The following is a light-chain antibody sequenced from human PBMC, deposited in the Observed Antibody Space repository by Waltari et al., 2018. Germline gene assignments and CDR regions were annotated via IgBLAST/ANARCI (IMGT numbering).Light chain of an antibody. CDR2: INRDGSH. CDR1: SGHSNYA. V-gene: IGLV4-69*01. CDR3: QTWGAGIRV. Sequence: QLVLTQSPSASASLGASVKLTCTLSSGHSNYAIAWHQQQAEKGPRYLMKINRDGSHNKGDGIPDRFSGSTSGAERYLTISSLQSEEEADYYCQTWGAGIRVFGTGTKVTVL. J-gene: IGLJ1*01.